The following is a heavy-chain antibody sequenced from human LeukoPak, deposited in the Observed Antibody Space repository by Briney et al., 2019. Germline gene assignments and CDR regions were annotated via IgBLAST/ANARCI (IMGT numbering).Heavy chain of an antibody. V-gene: IGHV1-69*02. CDR2: IIPIFGIE. J-gene: IGHJ3*02. CDR3: ARVSEGAFDI. Sequence: SVKVSCKASGGTFTSYTISWVRQAPGQGLEWMGRIIPIFGIENYAQKFRGRVTITADKSTSTAYMELSSLRSEDTAVYYCARVSEGAFDIWGQGTMVIVSS. CDR1: GGTFTSYT.